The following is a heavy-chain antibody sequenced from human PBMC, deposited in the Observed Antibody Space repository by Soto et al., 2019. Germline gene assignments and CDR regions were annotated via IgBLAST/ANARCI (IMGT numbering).Heavy chain of an antibody. D-gene: IGHD3-22*01. Sequence: EVQLLESGGGLVQPGGSLRLSCAASGFTFSSYAMSWLRQAPGKGLEWVSAISGSGGSTYYADSVKGRFTISRDNSKNTLYLQMNSLRAEDTAVYYCAKGSRITMISPNYYFDYWGQGTLVTVSS. J-gene: IGHJ4*02. CDR1: GFTFSSYA. V-gene: IGHV3-23*01. CDR3: AKGSRITMISPNYYFDY. CDR2: ISGSGGST.